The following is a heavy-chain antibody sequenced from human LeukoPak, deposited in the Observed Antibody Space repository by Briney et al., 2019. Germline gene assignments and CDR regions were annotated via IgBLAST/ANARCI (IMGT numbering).Heavy chain of an antibody. V-gene: IGHV4-39*01. CDR2: IYYSGSI. D-gene: IGHD3-10*01. CDR1: GGSISSSTYY. CDR3: AKQKSGSGSYFDH. Sequence: PSETLSLTCTASGGSISSSTYYWGWIRQPPGKGLEWIGSIYYSGSIYYNPSLKSRVTISVDTSKNHFSPKLNSATAADTAVYYCAKQKSGSGSYFDHWGQGTLVTVSS. J-gene: IGHJ4*02.